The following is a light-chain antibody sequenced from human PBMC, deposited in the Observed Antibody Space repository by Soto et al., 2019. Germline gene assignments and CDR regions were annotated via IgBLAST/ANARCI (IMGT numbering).Light chain of an antibody. V-gene: IGKV3-15*01. CDR1: QSVSRI. J-gene: IGKJ5*01. CDR2: GAS. Sequence: IVRTQSPSTLSVSPGERTTLSCRASQSVSRILAWYQQKPGQAPRLLIYGASTRATGIPVRFSGSGSGTDLTLTISSLETEDFAVYYCQHRSNWPPITFGQGTRLEIK. CDR3: QHRSNWPPIT.